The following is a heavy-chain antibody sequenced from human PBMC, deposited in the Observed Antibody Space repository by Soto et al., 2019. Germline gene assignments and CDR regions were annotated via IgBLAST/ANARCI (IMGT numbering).Heavy chain of an antibody. CDR2: IYYTGDT. CDR1: GASISTSTYY. CDR3: SRHGAAVLYYYGMDV. J-gene: IGHJ6*02. V-gene: IGHV4-39*01. Sequence: SETLSLTCSVSGASISTSTYYWAWVRQPPGKGLEWIGYIYYTGDTFYNPSLKSRVTISVDTSIHQFSLTLTSVTAADTAMYYCSRHGAAVLYYYGMDVWGQGTAVTVSS.